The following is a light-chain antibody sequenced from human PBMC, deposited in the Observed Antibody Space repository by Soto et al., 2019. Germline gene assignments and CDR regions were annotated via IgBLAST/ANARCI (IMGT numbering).Light chain of an antibody. V-gene: IGLV2-14*01. CDR3: SSYSSSTVRYV. Sequence: QSALTQPASVSGSPGQSITMSCTGTSSDVGSYEFVSWYQQHPGKAPKLLIYEVSNRPSGVSARFSGSKSDNTASLTITGLQAADEADYFCSSYSSSTVRYVFGSGTKLTVL. CDR1: SSDVGSYEF. CDR2: EVS. J-gene: IGLJ1*01.